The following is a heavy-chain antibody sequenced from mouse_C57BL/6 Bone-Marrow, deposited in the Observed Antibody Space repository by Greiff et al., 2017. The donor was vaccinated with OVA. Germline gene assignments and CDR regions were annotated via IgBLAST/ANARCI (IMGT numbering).Heavy chain of an antibody. J-gene: IGHJ3*01. D-gene: IGHD1-1*01. CDR3: ARPFTTVGEIPFAY. CDR1: GFTFSDYY. V-gene: IGHV5-12*01. CDR2: ISNGGGST. Sequence: EVQLQQSGGGLVQPGGSLKLSCAASGFTFSDYYMYWVRQTPEKRLEWVAYISNGGGSTYYPDTVKGRFTISRDNAKNTLYLQMSRLKSEDTAMYYCARPFTTVGEIPFAYWGQGTLVTVSA.